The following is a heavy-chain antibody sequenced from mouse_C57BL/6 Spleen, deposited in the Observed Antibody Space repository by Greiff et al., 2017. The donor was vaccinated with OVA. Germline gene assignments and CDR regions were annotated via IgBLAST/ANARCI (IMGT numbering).Heavy chain of an antibody. CDR3: ARSYGYGAYFDY. Sequence: QVQLQESGPELVKPGASVKISCKASGYTFTDYYINWVKQRPGQGLEWIGWIFPGSGSTYYNEKFKGKATLTVDESSSTAYMLLSSLTSEDSAVYFCARSYGYGAYFDYWGQGTTLTVSS. CDR1: GYTFTDYY. CDR2: IFPGSGST. D-gene: IGHD2-2*01. J-gene: IGHJ2*01. V-gene: IGHV1-75*01.